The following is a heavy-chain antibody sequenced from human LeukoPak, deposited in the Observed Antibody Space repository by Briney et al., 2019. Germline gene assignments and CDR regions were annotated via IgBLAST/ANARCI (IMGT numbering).Heavy chain of an antibody. V-gene: IGHV4-34*01. CDR1: GGSFSGYY. D-gene: IGHD6-19*01. J-gene: IGHJ4*02. CDR3: ASLAVAGTGSSTSFDY. Sequence: SETLSLTCAVYGGSFSGYYWSWLRQPPGKGLEWIGEINHSGSTNYNPSLKSRVTISVDTSKNQSSLKLSSVTAADTAVYYCASLAVAGTGSSTSFDYWGQGTLVTVSS. CDR2: INHSGST.